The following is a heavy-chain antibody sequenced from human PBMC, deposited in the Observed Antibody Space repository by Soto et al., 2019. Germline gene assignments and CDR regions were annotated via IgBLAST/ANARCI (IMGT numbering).Heavy chain of an antibody. CDR3: AREYGMDV. Sequence: ASVKVSCKASGYSFHTYAISWVRQAPGQGLEWVGWISGYNGNTNYAEKKQGRDTLNKDTSTKTTIIELRGLTSDDTAVYYCAREYGMDVWGQGTTVTVSS. CDR2: ISGYNGNT. V-gene: IGHV1-18*01. CDR1: GYSFHTYA. J-gene: IGHJ6*02.